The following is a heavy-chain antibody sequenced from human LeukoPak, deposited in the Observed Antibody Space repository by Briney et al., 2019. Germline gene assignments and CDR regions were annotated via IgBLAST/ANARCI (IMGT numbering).Heavy chain of an antibody. J-gene: IGHJ4*02. Sequence: GGSLRLSCSASGFPFSSYAMHWVRQAPGKGLEYVSAISDSGGSTYYADSVKGRFTISRDNAKNSLYLQMNSLRDEDSAVYYCARDQGIFDYWGQGTLVTVSS. V-gene: IGHV3-64*04. CDR1: GFPFSSYA. CDR3: ARDQGIFDY. CDR2: ISDSGGST.